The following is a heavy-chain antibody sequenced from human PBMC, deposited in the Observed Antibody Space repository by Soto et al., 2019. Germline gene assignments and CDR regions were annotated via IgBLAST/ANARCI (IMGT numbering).Heavy chain of an antibody. J-gene: IGHJ4*02. D-gene: IGHD3-10*01. V-gene: IGHV1-3*01. CDR1: GYTFTSYA. CDR2: INAGNGNT. CDR3: ARDNFVWFGELLEYYFDY. Sequence: QVQLVQSGAEVKKPGASVKVYCKASGYTFTSYAMHWVRQAPGQRVEWMGWINAGNGNTKYSQKFQGRVTITRDTSASTAYMELSSLRSEDTAVYYCARDNFVWFGELLEYYFDYWGQGTLVTVSS.